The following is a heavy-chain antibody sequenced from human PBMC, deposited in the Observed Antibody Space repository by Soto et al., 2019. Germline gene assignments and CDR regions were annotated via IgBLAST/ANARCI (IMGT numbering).Heavy chain of an antibody. J-gene: IGHJ4*02. D-gene: IGHD6-6*01. CDR3: LEGGWDGSLSPSGR. V-gene: IGHV3-30*03. CDR2: LSYDGIAQ. CDR1: GFTLSRQD. Sequence: QEQLVESGGDVVQPGGSLRLSCAASGFTLSRQDMHWVRQAPGKGLEWVAVLSYDGIAQYYADSVKGRFTISRDNSKNTVYLEMNRLRVEDTGLFYCLEGGWDGSLSPSGRWGQGTLGTVSS.